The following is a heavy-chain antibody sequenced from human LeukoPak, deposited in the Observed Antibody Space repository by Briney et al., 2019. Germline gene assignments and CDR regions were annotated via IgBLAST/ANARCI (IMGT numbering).Heavy chain of an antibody. J-gene: IGHJ4*02. CDR3: ANYDSSGYPLRVFDY. D-gene: IGHD3-22*01. Sequence: GGSLRLSCAASGFTFSSYAMSWVRQAPGKGLEWVSAISGSGGSTYYADSVKGRFTISRDNSKNTLYLQMNSQRAEDTAVYYCANYDSSGYPLRVFDYWGQGTLVTVSS. CDR2: ISGSGGST. CDR1: GFTFSSYA. V-gene: IGHV3-23*01.